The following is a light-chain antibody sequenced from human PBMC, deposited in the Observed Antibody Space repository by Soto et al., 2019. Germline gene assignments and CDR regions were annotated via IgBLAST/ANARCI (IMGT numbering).Light chain of an antibody. CDR3: QPYNNWPLT. J-gene: IGKJ4*01. Sequence: EIVMTQSPATLSVSPGERATLSCRASQGICDTLAWYQHKPGQTPRLLIYDTSTRATGVPTRFSGSRSGAEFTLTINSLQSEDFAVYYCQPYNNWPLTFGGGTKVDIK. V-gene: IGKV3-15*01. CDR2: DTS. CDR1: QGICDT.